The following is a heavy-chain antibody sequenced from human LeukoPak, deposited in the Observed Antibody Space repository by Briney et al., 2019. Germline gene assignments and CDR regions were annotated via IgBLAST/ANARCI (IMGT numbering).Heavy chain of an antibody. D-gene: IGHD2-15*01. CDR3: ARDGGYCSGGSCKADV. V-gene: IGHV3-48*03. J-gene: IGHJ6*04. CDR1: GFTFSSYE. CDR2: ISSSGSTI. Sequence: GGSLRLSCAASGFTFSSYEMNWVRQAPGKGLEWGSYISSSGSTIYYADSVKGRFTISRDNAKNSLYLQMNSLRAEDTAVYYCARDGGYCSGGSCKADVWGKGTTVTVSS.